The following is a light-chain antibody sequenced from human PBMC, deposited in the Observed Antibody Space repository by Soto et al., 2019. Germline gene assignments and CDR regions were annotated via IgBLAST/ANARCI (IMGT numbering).Light chain of an antibody. J-gene: IGKJ1*01. CDR1: QTVSSDF. CDR2: GAS. V-gene: IGKV3-20*01. Sequence: DIVFMQSPGTLSLSPGERATLACSASQTVSSDFLAWYQQKPGQAPRLLIYGASSRATAIPDRFSGSGSGTDFTLTISRLEPEDFAVYYCQQYGTSPTWTFGQGTKVDIK. CDR3: QQYGTSPTWT.